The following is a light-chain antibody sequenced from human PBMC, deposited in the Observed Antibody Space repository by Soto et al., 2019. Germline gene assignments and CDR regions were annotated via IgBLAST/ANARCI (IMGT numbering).Light chain of an antibody. V-gene: IGKV3-20*01. CDR1: QSVSSNY. Sequence: EIVLTQSPGTLSLSPGEGATVSCRASQSVSSNYLAWYQHKPGQAPRLLIHGASNRATGIPDRFSGSGSGTDFTLTTRTLEREDLAVYYCQQYCSSVWTFGQGTKVEI. CDR2: GAS. CDR3: QQYCSSVWT. J-gene: IGKJ1*01.